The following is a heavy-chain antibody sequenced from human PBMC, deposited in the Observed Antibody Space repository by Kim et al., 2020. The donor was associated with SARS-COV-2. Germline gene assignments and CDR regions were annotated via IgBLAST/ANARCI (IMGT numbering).Heavy chain of an antibody. CDR1: GCSISSYY. CDR2: IYYSGST. D-gene: IGHD3-10*01. V-gene: IGHV4-59*01. CDR3: ARGPPHRIWFGESIAGYFDY. Sequence: SETLSLTCTVSGCSISSYYWSWIRQPPGKGLEWIGYIYYSGSTNYNPSLKSRVTISVDTSKNQFSLKLSSVTAADTAVYYCARGPPHRIWFGESIAGYFDYWGQGTLVTVSS. J-gene: IGHJ4*02.